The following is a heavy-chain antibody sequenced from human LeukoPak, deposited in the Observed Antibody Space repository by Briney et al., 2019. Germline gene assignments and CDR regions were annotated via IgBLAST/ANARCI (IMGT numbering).Heavy chain of an antibody. CDR2: INPSGGST. Sequence: GASVKVSCKASGYTFTSYFMHWVRQAPGQGLDWMGIINPSGGSTSYAQKFQGRVTMTRDTSTSTVYMELSSLRSEDTAVYYCARDFGSGPDNDYWGQGTLVTVSS. V-gene: IGHV1-46*01. CDR1: GYTFTSYF. J-gene: IGHJ4*02. CDR3: ARDFGSGPDNDY. D-gene: IGHD6-19*01.